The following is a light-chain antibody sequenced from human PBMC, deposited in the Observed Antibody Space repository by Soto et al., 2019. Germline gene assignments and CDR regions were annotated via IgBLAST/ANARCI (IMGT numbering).Light chain of an antibody. CDR2: DAS. Sequence: DIQMTQSPSSLSASVGDRVTITCQASHDITSYLNWYQHKPGKAPKLLIYDASILEAGVPSRFSGSGSGTHFTFPIRSLQPEDVATYYCQKCDYLPIFGPGTTVDFK. J-gene: IGKJ3*01. V-gene: IGKV1-33*01. CDR1: HDITSY. CDR3: QKCDYLPI.